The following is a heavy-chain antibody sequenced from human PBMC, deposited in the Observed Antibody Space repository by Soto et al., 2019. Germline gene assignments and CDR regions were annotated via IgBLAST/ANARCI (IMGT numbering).Heavy chain of an antibody. Sequence: GASVKVSCKASGGTFSRYAISRVRQAPGQGLEWMGGIIPIFGTANYAQKFQGRVTITADESTRTAYMELSSLRSEDTAMYYCARDATLYDSSGYYYLYWGQGTLVTVSS. V-gene: IGHV1-69*13. CDR2: IIPIFGTA. CDR1: GGTFSRYA. J-gene: IGHJ4*02. CDR3: ARDATLYDSSGYYYLY. D-gene: IGHD3-22*01.